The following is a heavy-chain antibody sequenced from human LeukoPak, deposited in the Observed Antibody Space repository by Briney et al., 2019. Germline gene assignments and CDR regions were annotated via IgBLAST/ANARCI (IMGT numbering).Heavy chain of an antibody. J-gene: IGHJ3*02. D-gene: IGHD2-2*01. V-gene: IGHV4-34*01. CDR1: GGSFSGYY. CDR3: ARQNIVVVPAAIYMGDAFDI. CDR2: INHSGST. Sequence: SETLSLTCAVYGGSFSGYYWSWLRQPPGKGLEWIGEINHSGSTNYNPSLKSRVTISVDTSKNQFSLKLSSVTAADTAVYYCARQNIVVVPAAIYMGDAFDIWGQGTMVTVSS.